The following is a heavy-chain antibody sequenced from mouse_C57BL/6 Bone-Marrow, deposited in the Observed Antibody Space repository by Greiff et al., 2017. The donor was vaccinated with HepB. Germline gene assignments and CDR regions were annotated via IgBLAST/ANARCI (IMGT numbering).Heavy chain of an antibody. J-gene: IGHJ2*01. D-gene: IGHD1-1*01. CDR3: AREENYGSSPFDY. V-gene: IGHV1-69*01. CDR2: IDPSDSYT. CDR1: GYTFTSYW. Sequence: QVQLKQPGAELVMPGASVKLSCKASGYTFTSYWMHWVKQRPGQGLEWIGEIDPSDSYTNYNQKFKGKSTLTVDKSSSTAYMQLSSLTSEDSAVYYCAREENYGSSPFDYWGQGTTLTVSS.